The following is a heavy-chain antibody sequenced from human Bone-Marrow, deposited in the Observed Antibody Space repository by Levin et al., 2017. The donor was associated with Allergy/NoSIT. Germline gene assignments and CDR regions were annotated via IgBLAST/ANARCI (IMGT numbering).Heavy chain of an antibody. Sequence: PGGSLRLSCAASGFTVSSNYMSWVRQAPGKGLEWVSVIYSGGSTYYADSVKGRFTISRDNSKNTLYLQMNSLRAEDTAVYYCAREVVAARFHYWGQGTLVTVSS. CDR1: GFTVSSNY. J-gene: IGHJ4*02. CDR2: IYSGGST. D-gene: IGHD6-6*01. CDR3: AREVVAARFHY. V-gene: IGHV3-66*01.